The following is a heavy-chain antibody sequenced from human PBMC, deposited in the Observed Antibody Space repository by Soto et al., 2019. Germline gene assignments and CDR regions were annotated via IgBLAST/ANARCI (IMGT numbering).Heavy chain of an antibody. CDR3: AKSTGPYYFDY. CDR1: GFTFSSYA. D-gene: IGHD2-8*02. J-gene: IGHJ4*02. CDR2: ITGSGATT. Sequence: QLLNSGGGLVQPGGSLRLSCATSGFTFSSYAMSWVRQAPGKGLEWVSAITGSGATTFYADSVKGRFTISRDNSRNTVDLQMNSLRDEDTAVYFCAKSTGPYYFDYWGQGSRVTVSS. V-gene: IGHV3-23*01.